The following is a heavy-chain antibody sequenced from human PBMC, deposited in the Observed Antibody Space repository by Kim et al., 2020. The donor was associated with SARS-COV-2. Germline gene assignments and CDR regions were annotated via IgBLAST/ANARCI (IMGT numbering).Heavy chain of an antibody. CDR1: GFTFSSYS. D-gene: IGHD2-2*01. V-gene: IGHV3-21*01. CDR3: ARDRLSVPSFDY. Sequence: GGSLRLSCAASGFTFSSYSMNWVRQAPGKGLEWVSSISSSSSYIYYADSVKGRFTISRDNAKNSLYLQMNSLRAEDTAVYYCARDRLSVPSFDYWGQGTLVTVSS. J-gene: IGHJ4*02. CDR2: ISSSSSYI.